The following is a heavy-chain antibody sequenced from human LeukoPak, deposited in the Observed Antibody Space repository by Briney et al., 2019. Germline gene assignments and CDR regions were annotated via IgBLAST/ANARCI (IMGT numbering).Heavy chain of an antibody. V-gene: IGHV4-59*11. J-gene: IGHJ5*02. Sequence: SETLSLTCTVSGGSISIHYWSWIRQPPGKGLEWIGYIHYSGSTNYNPSLKSRVTISVDTSKNQFSLKLSSVTAADTAVYYCARDQYRYGPWGQGTLVTVSS. CDR3: ARDQYRYGP. CDR1: GGSISIHY. CDR2: IHYSGST. D-gene: IGHD5-18*01.